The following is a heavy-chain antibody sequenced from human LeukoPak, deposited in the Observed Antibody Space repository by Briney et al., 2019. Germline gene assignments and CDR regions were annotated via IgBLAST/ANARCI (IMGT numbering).Heavy chain of an antibody. Sequence: GGSLRLSCAASGFTFSSYSMNWVRQAPGKGLEWVSFISSSSTIYYADSMKGRCTISRDNAKNSLYLQMNSLRAEDTAVYYCARDPTYYYDSSGYTFDYWGQGTLVTVSS. D-gene: IGHD3-22*01. J-gene: IGHJ4*02. V-gene: IGHV3-48*01. CDR3: ARDPTYYYDSSGYTFDY. CDR2: ISSSSTI. CDR1: GFTFSSYS.